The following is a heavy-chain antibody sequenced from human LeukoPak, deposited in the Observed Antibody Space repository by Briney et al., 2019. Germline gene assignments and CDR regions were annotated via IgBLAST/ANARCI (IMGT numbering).Heavy chain of an antibody. D-gene: IGHD2-15*01. CDR3: ARDVGRGGWYIAYGDNWFDP. V-gene: IGHV1-46*01. Sequence: ASVTVSCKASGYSFTNYYIHWVRQAPGLGLEWMGMINPSGGGTSYIQKFQGRVTMTRDTSTSTVYMELSSLRFEDTAVYYCARDVGRGGWYIAYGDNWFDPWGQGTLVSVSS. CDR1: GYSFTNYY. J-gene: IGHJ5*02. CDR2: INPSGGGT.